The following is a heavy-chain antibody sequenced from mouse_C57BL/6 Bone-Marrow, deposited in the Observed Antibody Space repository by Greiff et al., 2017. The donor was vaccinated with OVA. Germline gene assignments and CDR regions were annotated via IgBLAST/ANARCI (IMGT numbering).Heavy chain of an antibody. J-gene: IGHJ2*01. V-gene: IGHV1-72*01. CDR2: LDPNSGGT. CDR3: ARENYGNYDYFDY. D-gene: IGHD2-1*01. Sequence: VQLQQSGAELVKPGASVKLSCKASGYTFTSYWMHWVQQRPGRGLAWLGRLDPNSGGTTYNEKFKSKATLTVDKPSSTAYMQLSSLTSEESAVYDCARENYGNYDYFDYWGQGTTLTVAS. CDR1: GYTFTSYW.